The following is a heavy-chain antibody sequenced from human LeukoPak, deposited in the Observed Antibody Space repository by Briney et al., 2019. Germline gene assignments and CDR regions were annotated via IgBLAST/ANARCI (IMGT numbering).Heavy chain of an antibody. CDR2: ISGNSGTI. CDR1: GFTFDDYA. V-gene: IGHV3-9*01. CDR3: AKDSADGYRAYYFGMDV. J-gene: IGHJ6*02. Sequence: GGSLRLSCAASGFTFDDYAMHWVRHGPGKGLEWVSGISGNSGTIGYADSVKGRFTISRDNAKNSLYLQLSSLRPEDTALYYCAKDSADGYRAYYFGMDVWGQGTTVTVSS. D-gene: IGHD5-24*01.